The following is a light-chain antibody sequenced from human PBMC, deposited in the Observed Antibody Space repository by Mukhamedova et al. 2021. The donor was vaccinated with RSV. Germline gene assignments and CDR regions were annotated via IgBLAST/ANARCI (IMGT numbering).Light chain of an antibody. J-gene: IGKJ4*01. V-gene: IGKV3-15*01. Sequence: GERATLSCRASQSVSSNLAWYQQRPGQAPRLLIYHASTRATGIPARFSGSGSGTEFTLTISSMQSEDFAVYYCQQYNNWPTSLTFG. CDR3: QQYNNWPTSLT. CDR1: QSVSSN. CDR2: HAS.